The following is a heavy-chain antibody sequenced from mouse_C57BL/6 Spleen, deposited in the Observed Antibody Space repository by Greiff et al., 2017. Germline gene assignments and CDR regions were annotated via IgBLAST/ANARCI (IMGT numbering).Heavy chain of an antibody. CDR1: GYTFTSYW. CDR2: IYPSDSET. Sequence: VQLQQPGAELVRPGSSVKLSCKASGYTFTSYWMDWVKQRPGQGLEWIGNIYPSDSETHYNPKFKDKATLTVDKSSSTAYMQLSSLTSEDAAVYYCARGSSGSLAYWGQGTRVTVAA. CDR3: ARGSSGSLAY. D-gene: IGHD3-2*02. J-gene: IGHJ3*01. V-gene: IGHV1-61*01.